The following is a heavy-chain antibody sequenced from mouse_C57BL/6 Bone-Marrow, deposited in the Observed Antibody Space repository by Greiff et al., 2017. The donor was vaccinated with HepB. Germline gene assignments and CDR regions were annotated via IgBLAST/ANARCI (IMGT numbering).Heavy chain of an antibody. CDR2: IDPENGDT. D-gene: IGHD1-1*01. CDR1: GFNIKDDY. J-gene: IGHJ3*01. V-gene: IGHV14-4*01. Sequence: VQLKESGAELVRPGASVKLSCTASGFNIKDDYMHWVKQRPEQGLEWIGWIDPENGDTEYASKFQGKAIITADTSSNTAYLPLSILTSEDTDGYCCTAEDYYGDGWGWGQGVLVTV. CDR3: TAEDYYGDGWG.